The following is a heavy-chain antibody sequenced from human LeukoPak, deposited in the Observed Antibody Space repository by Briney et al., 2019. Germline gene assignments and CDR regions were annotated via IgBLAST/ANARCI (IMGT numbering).Heavy chain of an antibody. CDR2: AGSAGTNT. J-gene: IGHJ6*03. CDR3: ARGGYGHNMDV. V-gene: IGHV3-33*01. Sequence: GRSLRLSCAASGFTLSSNGIHWLRQAPGKGLEWVAVAGSAGTNTYYSDSVKGRFTVSRDNAKNTVYMQMSSLRAEDTAVYYCARGGYGHNMDVWGEGTTVTVSS. CDR1: GFTLSSNG. D-gene: IGHD3-10*01.